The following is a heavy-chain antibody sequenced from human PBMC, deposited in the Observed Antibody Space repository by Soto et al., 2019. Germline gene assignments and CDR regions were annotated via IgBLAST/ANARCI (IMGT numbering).Heavy chain of an antibody. J-gene: IGHJ4*02. CDR1: GYTFTGYY. CDR3: AREGGCGGDCYSDY. D-gene: IGHD2-21*02. V-gene: IGHV1-2*02. CDR2: INPNSGGT. Sequence: ASVKVSCKASGYTFTGYYMHWVRQAPGQGLEWMGWINPNSGGTNYAQKFQGRVTMTRDTSIITAYMELSRLRSDDTAVYYCAREGGCGGDCYSDYWGQGTLVTVSS.